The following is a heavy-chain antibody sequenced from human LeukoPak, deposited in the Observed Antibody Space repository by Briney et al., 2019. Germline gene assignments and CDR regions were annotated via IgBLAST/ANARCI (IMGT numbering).Heavy chain of an antibody. D-gene: IGHD1-26*01. Sequence: GGSLRLSCAASGFTFSSYGMRWVRQAPGKGLEWVAFIRYDGSNKYYADSVKGRFTISRDNSKNTLYLQMNSLRAEDTAVYYCAKDRKSGSKKVYYFDYWGQGTLVTVSS. CDR3: AKDRKSGSKKVYYFDY. J-gene: IGHJ4*02. CDR2: IRYDGSNK. V-gene: IGHV3-30*02. CDR1: GFTFSSYG.